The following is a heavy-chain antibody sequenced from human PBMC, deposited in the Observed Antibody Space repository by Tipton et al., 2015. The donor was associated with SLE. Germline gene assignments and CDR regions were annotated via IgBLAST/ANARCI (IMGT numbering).Heavy chain of an antibody. V-gene: IGHV4-39*01. Sequence: TLSLTCTVSGGSIGSRSHYWGWIRQIPGKGLEWIGSIYYSGRTYYNPSPKSRVTVSVDTSKNQFSLNLKSVTAADTAVYYCARHGAAVTMSGWFDPWGQGTLVTVSS. CDR1: GGSIGSRSHY. J-gene: IGHJ5*02. D-gene: IGHD4-17*01. CDR2: IYYSGRT. CDR3: ARHGAAVTMSGWFDP.